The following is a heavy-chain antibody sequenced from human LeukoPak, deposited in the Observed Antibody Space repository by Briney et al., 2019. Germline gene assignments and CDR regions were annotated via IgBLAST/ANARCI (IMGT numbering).Heavy chain of an antibody. Sequence: PGGSLRLSCASSGFLFSIYDMTWVRHARGKGLEWVSAISAGCGSTYYADSVKGRFTISRDNSKNTLYLQMNSLRAEDTAVYYCAKDLTVTTLGYFQHWGQGTLVTVSS. CDR1: GFLFSIYD. J-gene: IGHJ1*01. D-gene: IGHD4-17*01. CDR3: AKDLTVTTLGYFQH. V-gene: IGHV3-23*01. CDR2: ISAGCGST.